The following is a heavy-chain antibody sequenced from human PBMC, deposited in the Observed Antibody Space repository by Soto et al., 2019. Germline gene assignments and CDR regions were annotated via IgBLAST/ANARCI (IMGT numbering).Heavy chain of an antibody. CDR3: ARVYYDGHHGSDAFDI. Sequence: ASVKVSCKASGYTFTGYYMHWVRQAPGQGLEWMGWINPNSGGTNYAQKFQGWVTMTRDTSISTAYMELSRLRSDDTAVYYCARVYYDGHHGSDAFDIWGQGTMVTVSS. CDR2: INPNSGGT. J-gene: IGHJ3*02. CDR1: GYTFTGYY. D-gene: IGHD3-22*01. V-gene: IGHV1-2*04.